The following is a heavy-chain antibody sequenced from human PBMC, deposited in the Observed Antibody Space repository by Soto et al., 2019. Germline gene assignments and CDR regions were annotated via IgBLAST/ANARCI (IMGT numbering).Heavy chain of an antibody. D-gene: IGHD5-18*01. CDR3: ARDPYTAMVPYYFDY. J-gene: IGHJ4*02. Sequence: GGAPRLSFAASGFTLSSYCMPWVRPAPGKGLEWVAVIWYDGSNKYYADSVKGRFTISRDNSKNTLYLQMNSLRAEDTTVYYCARDPYTAMVPYYFDYWGQGTLVTVSS. CDR1: GFTLSSYC. V-gene: IGHV3-33*01. CDR2: IWYDGSNK.